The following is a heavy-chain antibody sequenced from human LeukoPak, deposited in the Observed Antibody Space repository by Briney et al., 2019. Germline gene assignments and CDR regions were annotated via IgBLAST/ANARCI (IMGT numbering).Heavy chain of an antibody. D-gene: IGHD2-2*01. CDR2: FNPKSGGT. CDR3: AIFDIVVQTAAMRGVT. Sequence: PSVMLFFNASGYPFTVHYMHCVRHAHVQGLELFLLFNPKSGGTSYAQKFWGRVTMTRYTSISTAYVELSRMTSDDTAVYYCAIFDIVVQTAAMRGVTWGQGTLVTVSS. V-gene: IGHV1-2*02. CDR1: GYPFTVHY. J-gene: IGHJ4*02.